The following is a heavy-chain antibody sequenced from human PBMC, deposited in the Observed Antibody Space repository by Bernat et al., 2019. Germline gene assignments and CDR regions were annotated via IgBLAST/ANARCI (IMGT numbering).Heavy chain of an antibody. CDR3: AKGTGDGWPFHY. CDR2: ISWDGGST. CDR1: GFTFDDYA. Sequence: EVQLVESGGVVVQPGGSLRLSCAASGFTFDDYAMHWVRQAPGKGLEWVSLISWDGGSTYYADSVKGRFTISRDNSKNSLYLQMNSLRAEDTALYYCAKGTGDGWPFHYWGQGTLVTVSS. V-gene: IGHV3-43D*04. J-gene: IGHJ4*02. D-gene: IGHD3-10*01.